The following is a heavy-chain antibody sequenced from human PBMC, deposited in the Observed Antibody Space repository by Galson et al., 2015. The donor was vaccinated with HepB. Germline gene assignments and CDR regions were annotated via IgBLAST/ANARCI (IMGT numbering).Heavy chain of an antibody. Sequence: QAPGKGLEWVAYISYDGTNKHYADSVKGRFTISRDKSKNTLYLHMNSQREEDTAVYYCAREGEYFFDYWGQGTLVTVSS. V-gene: IGHV3-30*04. J-gene: IGHJ4*02. CDR3: AREGEYFFDY. CDR2: ISYDGTNK.